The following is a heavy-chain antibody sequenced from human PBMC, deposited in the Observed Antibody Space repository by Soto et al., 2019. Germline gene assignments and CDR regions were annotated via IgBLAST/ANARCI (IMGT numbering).Heavy chain of an antibody. Sequence: SETLSLTCTVAGGYISSYYWSWIRQPPGKGLEWIGKIYYTGSTYYNPSLKSRVTISVDTSKNQFSLKLRSVTATDTAVYYCAKAPAYFDWAHWGQGTLVTVSS. D-gene: IGHD3-9*01. CDR1: GGYISSYY. CDR2: IYYTGST. J-gene: IGHJ4*02. V-gene: IGHV4-59*04. CDR3: AKAPAYFDWAH.